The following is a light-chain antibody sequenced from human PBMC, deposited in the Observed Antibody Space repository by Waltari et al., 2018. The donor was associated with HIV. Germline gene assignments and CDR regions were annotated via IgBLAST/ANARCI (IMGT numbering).Light chain of an antibody. V-gene: IGKV3-15*01. J-gene: IGKJ2*04. CDR1: QSVRSN. CDR3: QQYNNWPPKCR. CDR2: GAS. Sequence: ELVMPQSPATLSVSPGERATLSCRASQSVRSNLAWYQQKPGQAPRLLIYGASTRATGIPARFSGSGSGTEFTLTISSLQSEDFAVYYCQQYNNWPPKCRFGQGTKLEIK.